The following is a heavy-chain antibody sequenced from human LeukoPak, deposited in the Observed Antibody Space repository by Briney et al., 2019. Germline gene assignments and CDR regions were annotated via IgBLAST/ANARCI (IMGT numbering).Heavy chain of an antibody. CDR1: GMNFRKYV. CDR2: IYGSGTAT. J-gene: IGHJ3*01. V-gene: IGHV3-23*05. Sequence: GGTLRLSCEASGMNFRKYVMSWVRQAPGKGLEWVSAIYGSGTATYYADSVKGRFSFSRDNSNSTLYLQMSSLSVEDTGAYYCAKVMDWRSVGPSDFIDVWGQGTMVTVSS. CDR3: AKVMDWRSVGPSDFIDV. D-gene: IGHD3/OR15-3a*01.